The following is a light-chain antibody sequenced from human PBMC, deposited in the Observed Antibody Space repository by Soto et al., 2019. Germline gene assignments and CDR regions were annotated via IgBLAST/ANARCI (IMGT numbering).Light chain of an antibody. V-gene: IGKV3-20*01. J-gene: IGKJ1*01. CDR1: QSVRSNF. CDR2: GAS. CDR3: QRYDTFRT. Sequence: IVLTQSPCTLALSPGERATLSCGASQSVRSNFLAWYQQKPGHAPRLLIYGASNRATGIPDRLSGSGSGADFTLTITRLEPEDFAMYYCQRYDTFRTFGQGTKVDIK.